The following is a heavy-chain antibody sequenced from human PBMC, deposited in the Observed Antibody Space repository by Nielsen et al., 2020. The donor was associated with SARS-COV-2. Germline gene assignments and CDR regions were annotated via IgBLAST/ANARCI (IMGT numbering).Heavy chain of an antibody. CDR2: IYYSGST. V-gene: IGHV4-30-4*01. J-gene: IGHJ6*02. CDR3: ARERVGGITIFGVATRYGMDV. D-gene: IGHD3-3*01. Sequence: WIRQPPGKGLEWIGYIYYSGSTYYNPSLKSRVTISVDTSKNQFSLKLSSVTAADTALYYCARERVGGITIFGVATRYGMDVWGQGTTVTVSS.